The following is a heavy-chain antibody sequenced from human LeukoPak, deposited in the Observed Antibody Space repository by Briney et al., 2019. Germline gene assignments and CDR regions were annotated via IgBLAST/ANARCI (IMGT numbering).Heavy chain of an antibody. CDR3: ARGYTSSAMAEMGY. CDR1: GFTFSSYS. J-gene: IGHJ4*02. D-gene: IGHD5-18*01. V-gene: IGHV3-48*01. CDR2: ISSSSSTI. Sequence: GGSLRLSCAASGFTFSSYSMNWVRQAPGKGLEWVSYISSSSSTIYYADSVKGRFTISRDNSKNTLFLQMNSLRAEDTAVYYCARGYTSSAMAEMGYWGQGTLVTVSS.